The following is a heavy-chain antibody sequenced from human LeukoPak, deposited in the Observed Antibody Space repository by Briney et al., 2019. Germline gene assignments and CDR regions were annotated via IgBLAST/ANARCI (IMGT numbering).Heavy chain of an antibody. J-gene: IGHJ3*02. Sequence: PSETLSLTCTVSGGSISSYYWSWIRQPAGKGLEWIGRIYTSGSTNYNPSLKSRVTMSVDTSKNQFSLKLSSVTAADTAVYYCATFTYYDILTGRKLDAFDIWGQGTMVTVSS. CDR2: IYTSGST. CDR3: ATFTYYDILTGRKLDAFDI. CDR1: GGSISSYY. D-gene: IGHD3-9*01. V-gene: IGHV4-4*07.